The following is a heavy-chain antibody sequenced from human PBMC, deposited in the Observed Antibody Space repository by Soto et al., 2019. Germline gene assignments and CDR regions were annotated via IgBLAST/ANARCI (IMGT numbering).Heavy chain of an antibody. J-gene: IGHJ4*02. V-gene: IGHV4-39*01. CDR1: GFTFSSYG. Sequence: GSLRLSCAASGFTFSSYGMHWVRQAPGKGLEWIGTISNSGSTYYNPSVMSRVTISVDTSKKQFSLRLISVTAADTAVYYCARGLSSSAYLDYWGQGTLVTVSS. D-gene: IGHD6-19*01. CDR3: ARGLSSSAYLDY. CDR2: ISNSGST.